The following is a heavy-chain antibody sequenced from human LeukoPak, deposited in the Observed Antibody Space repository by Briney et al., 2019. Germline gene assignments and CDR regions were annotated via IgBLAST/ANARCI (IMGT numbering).Heavy chain of an antibody. Sequence: PSETLSLTCTVSGGSISSYYWSWIRQPPGKGLEWIGYIYYSGSTNYNPSLTSRVTISVDTSKNQFSLKLSSVTAADTAVYYCARRPSNYAYLYDAFDIWGQGTMVTVSS. CDR2: IYYSGST. V-gene: IGHV4-59*01. CDR1: GGSISSYY. J-gene: IGHJ3*02. D-gene: IGHD4-11*01. CDR3: ARRPSNYAYLYDAFDI.